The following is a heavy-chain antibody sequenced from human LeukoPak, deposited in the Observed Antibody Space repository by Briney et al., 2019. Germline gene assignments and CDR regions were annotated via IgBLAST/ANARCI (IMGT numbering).Heavy chain of an antibody. V-gene: IGHV3-21*01. Sequence: GGSLGLSCAASGFTFSSYSMNWVRQAPGKGLEWVSSISSSSSYIYYADSVKGRFTISRDNAKNSLYLQMNSLRAEDTAVYYCARNPTTDFWSGYYNYYYYGMDVWGQGTTVTVSS. J-gene: IGHJ6*02. CDR3: ARNPTTDFWSGYYNYYYYGMDV. CDR1: GFTFSSYS. D-gene: IGHD3-3*01. CDR2: ISSSSSYI.